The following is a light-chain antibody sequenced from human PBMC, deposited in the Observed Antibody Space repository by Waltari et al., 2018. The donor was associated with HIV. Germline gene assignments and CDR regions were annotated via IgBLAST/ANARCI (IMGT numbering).Light chain of an antibody. J-gene: IGLJ3*02. V-gene: IGLV1-44*01. CDR3: AAWDDSLNAWV. CDR1: SSKVGSNI. CDR2: SNK. Sequence: QSVLAQPPSASGTTGQRVTISCSGSSSKVGSNIVNWYQQVPGTAPKLLIYSNKQRPSGVPDRFSGSNSGTSASLAISGLQSEDEADYYCAAWDDSLNAWVFGGGTKLTVL.